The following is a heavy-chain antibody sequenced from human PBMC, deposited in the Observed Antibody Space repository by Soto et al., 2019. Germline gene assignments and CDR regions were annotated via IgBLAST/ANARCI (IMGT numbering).Heavy chain of an antibody. Sequence: SVKVSCKASGGTFSSYAISWVRQAPGLGLEWVGGIIPIFGTANYAQKFQGRVTITADESTSTSYMEVDNLRSEDTAVYYCAKVRYSSPMGYYYGMDVWGQGTTVTVSS. D-gene: IGHD6-19*01. CDR2: IIPIFGTA. CDR1: GGTFSSYA. V-gene: IGHV1-69*13. J-gene: IGHJ6*02. CDR3: AKVRYSSPMGYYYGMDV.